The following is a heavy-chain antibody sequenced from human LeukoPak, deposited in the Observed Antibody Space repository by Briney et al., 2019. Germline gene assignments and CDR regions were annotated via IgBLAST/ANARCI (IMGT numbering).Heavy chain of an antibody. V-gene: IGHV4-4*09. J-gene: IGHJ5*02. CDR1: GGSISSYY. CDR3: ARLYQLHNWNLWFSPENWFDP. Sequence: SETLSLTCTVSGGSISSYYWSWIRQPPGKGLGWIGYIYTSGSTNYNPSLKSRVTISVDTSKNQFSLKLSSVAAADTAVYYCARLYQLHNWNLWFSPENWFDPWGQGTLVTVSS. D-gene: IGHD1-7*01. CDR2: IYTSGST.